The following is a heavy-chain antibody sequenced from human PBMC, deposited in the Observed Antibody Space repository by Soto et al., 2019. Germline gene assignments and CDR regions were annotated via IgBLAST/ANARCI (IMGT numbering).Heavy chain of an antibody. J-gene: IGHJ6*03. D-gene: IGHD2-2*01. V-gene: IGHV4-59*08. Sequence: SETLSLTCTVSGGSISSYYWSWIRQPPGKGLEWIGYIYYSGSTNYNPSLKSRVTISVDTSKNPFSLKLSSVTAADTAVYYCARTLGYCSSTSCYKYYYYMDVWGKGTTVTVSS. CDR3: ARTLGYCSSTSCYKYYYYMDV. CDR2: IYYSGST. CDR1: GGSISSYY.